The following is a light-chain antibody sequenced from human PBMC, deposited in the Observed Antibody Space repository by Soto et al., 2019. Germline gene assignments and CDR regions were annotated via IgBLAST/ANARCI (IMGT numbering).Light chain of an antibody. CDR1: QSISTY. Sequence: DIQMTQSPSSLSASVGDRVTIACRAGQSISTYLNWYQQKPGKAPKLLIFAASSLKSGVPSRFSGSGSGTDFTLIINSLQVEDFATYCRQQSNSDPTFGGGTKVEIK. V-gene: IGKV1-39*01. CDR3: QQSNSDPT. CDR2: AAS. J-gene: IGKJ4*01.